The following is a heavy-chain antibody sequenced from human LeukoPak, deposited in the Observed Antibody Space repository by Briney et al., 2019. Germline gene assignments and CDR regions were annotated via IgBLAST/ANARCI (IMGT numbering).Heavy chain of an antibody. Sequence: GGSLRLSCAASGFTFSSYWMSWVRQAPGKGLEWVANIKQDGSEKYYVDSVKGRFTISRDNAKNSLYLQMNSLRAEDTALYYCAKDPRAVVVPAATFDYWGQGTLVTVSS. D-gene: IGHD2-2*01. CDR1: GFTFSSYW. J-gene: IGHJ4*02. V-gene: IGHV3-7*03. CDR3: AKDPRAVVVPAATFDY. CDR2: IKQDGSEK.